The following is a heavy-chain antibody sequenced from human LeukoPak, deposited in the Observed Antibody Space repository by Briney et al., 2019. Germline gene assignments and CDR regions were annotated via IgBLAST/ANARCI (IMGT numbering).Heavy chain of an antibody. Sequence: GGSLRLSCAASGFTFSSNIMSWVRQAPGKGLEWVSGISGRGATTYYAESVKGRFTISRDNSKNTLYLQMNSLRAEDTALYYCAKVRGPWGQGTLVTVSS. V-gene: IGHV3-23*01. CDR3: AKVRGP. CDR2: ISGRGATT. D-gene: IGHD3-10*01. CDR1: GFTFSSNI. J-gene: IGHJ5*02.